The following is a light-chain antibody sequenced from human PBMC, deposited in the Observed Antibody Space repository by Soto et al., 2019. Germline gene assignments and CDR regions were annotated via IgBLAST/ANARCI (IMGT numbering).Light chain of an antibody. Sequence: EIVMTQSTATLSVSQGERATLSCRASESVSSNLAWYQQKPGQAPRLLIYGASTRATGIPARFSGSGSGTEFTLTISSLQSEEFAVYYCQQYNKWPLTFGGGTKVEIK. CDR2: GAS. CDR3: QQYNKWPLT. V-gene: IGKV3-15*01. CDR1: ESVSSN. J-gene: IGKJ4*01.